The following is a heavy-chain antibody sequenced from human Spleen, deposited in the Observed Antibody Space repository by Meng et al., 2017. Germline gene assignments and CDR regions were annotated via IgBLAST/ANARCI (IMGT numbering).Heavy chain of an antibody. J-gene: IGHJ4*01. CDR1: GIHSPDYY. CDR3: ARDEDISAAGKLFGDY. Sequence: QVGAREEKPGVSVESPAQPTGIHSPDYYIPWVRRAPGQGLEWMGRIDPRTGDTHYALKFQGRVTMTVDTSISTAYMELSGLRSDDTAMYYCARDEDISAAGKLFGDYWGHGTLVTVSS. V-gene: IGHV1-2*06. D-gene: IGHD6-13*01. CDR2: IDPRTGDT.